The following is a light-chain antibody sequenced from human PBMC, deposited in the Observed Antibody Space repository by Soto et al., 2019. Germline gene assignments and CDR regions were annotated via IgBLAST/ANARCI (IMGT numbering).Light chain of an antibody. CDR1: SSDVGGYNY. V-gene: IGLV2-14*01. Sequence: QSALTQPASVSGSPGQSITISCTGTSSDVGGYNYVSWYQQQSGKAPKLMIHEVSNRPSGVSNRFSGSKSGNTASLTISGLQAEDEADYYCSTYTSTTPLGVFGGGTKLTVL. J-gene: IGLJ2*01. CDR3: STYTSTTPLGV. CDR2: EVS.